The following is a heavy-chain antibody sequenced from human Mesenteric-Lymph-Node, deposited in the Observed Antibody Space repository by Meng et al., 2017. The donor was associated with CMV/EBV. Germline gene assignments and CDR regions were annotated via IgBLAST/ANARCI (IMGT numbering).Heavy chain of an antibody. CDR2: IYYSGST. Sequence: SETLSLTCTVSGGSISSYYWSWIRQPPGKGLEWIGYIYYSGSTNYNPSLKSRVTISVDTSKNQFSLKLRSVTAADTAVYYCARHLTHLEWFELTWFDPWGQGTLVTVSS. D-gene: IGHD3-3*01. J-gene: IGHJ5*02. CDR1: GGSISSYY. CDR3: ARHLTHLEWFELTWFDP. V-gene: IGHV4-59*08.